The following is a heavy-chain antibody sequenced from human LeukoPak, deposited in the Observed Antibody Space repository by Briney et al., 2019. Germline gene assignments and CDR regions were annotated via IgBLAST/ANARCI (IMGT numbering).Heavy chain of an antibody. CDR2: IKQDGTEK. V-gene: IGHV3-7*01. CDR1: GFSFTTYW. CDR3: AELGITMIGGV. D-gene: IGHD3-10*02. J-gene: IGHJ6*04. Sequence: PGGSLRLSCAASGFSFTTYWMSWVRQAPGKGLEWVANIKQDGTEKYYVDSVKGRFTISRDNAKNSLYLQMNSLRAEDTAVYYCAELGITMIGGVWGKGTTVTISS.